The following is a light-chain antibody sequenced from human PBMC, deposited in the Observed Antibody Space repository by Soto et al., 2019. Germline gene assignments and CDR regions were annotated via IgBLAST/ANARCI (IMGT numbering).Light chain of an antibody. Sequence: QSVLTHPASVSGSPGQSITISCTGTSSDVGGYNYVSWYQRHPGKAPKLMIYEVSNRPSGVSNRFSGSKSGNTASLTISGRQAEDEADYYCSSYTSSSTYVFGTGTKVTVL. J-gene: IGLJ1*01. CDR2: EVS. CDR3: SSYTSSSTYV. V-gene: IGLV2-14*01. CDR1: SSDVGGYNY.